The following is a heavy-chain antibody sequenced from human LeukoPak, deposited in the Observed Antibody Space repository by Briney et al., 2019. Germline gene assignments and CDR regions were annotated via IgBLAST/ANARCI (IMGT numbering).Heavy chain of an antibody. CDR3: ARVSGYLGLGFDP. V-gene: IGHV3-74*01. CDR2: IKSDGTTT. Sequence: QPGGSLRLSCAGSGFTFSTYWMHWVRQAPGKGLVWVSRIKSDGTTTSYADSVKGRFTISRDNAKNTLYLQMNSLRAEDTAVYYRARVSGYLGLGFDPWGQGTLVTVSS. J-gene: IGHJ5*02. CDR1: GFTFSTYW. D-gene: IGHD3-3*01.